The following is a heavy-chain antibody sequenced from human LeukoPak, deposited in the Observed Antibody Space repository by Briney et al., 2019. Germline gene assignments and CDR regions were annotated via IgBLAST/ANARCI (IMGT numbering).Heavy chain of an antibody. CDR3: ARVFDTYYMDV. Sequence: ASVKVSCKASGYSFTVSYMHWVRQAPGQGLEWMGWINPKSSGTNYAQKFQDRVTMTSDTSISTAYMELMRLRSDDTAVYYCARVFDTYYMDVWSKGTTVTVSS. CDR2: INPKSSGT. J-gene: IGHJ6*03. CDR1: GYSFTVSY. V-gene: IGHV1-2*02.